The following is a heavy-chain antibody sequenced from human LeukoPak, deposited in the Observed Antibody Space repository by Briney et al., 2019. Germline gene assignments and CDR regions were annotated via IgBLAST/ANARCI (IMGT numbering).Heavy chain of an antibody. D-gene: IGHD5-24*01. V-gene: IGHV4-61*01. Sequence: SETLSLTCTVSGGSISSSSHYWGWIRQPPGKGLEWIGYIYYSGSTNYNPSLKSRVTISVDTSKNQFSLKLSSVTAADTAVYYCARDRRDGYNQYFQHWGQGTLVTVSS. CDR3: ARDRRDGYNQYFQH. CDR1: GGSISSSSHY. CDR2: IYYSGST. J-gene: IGHJ1*01.